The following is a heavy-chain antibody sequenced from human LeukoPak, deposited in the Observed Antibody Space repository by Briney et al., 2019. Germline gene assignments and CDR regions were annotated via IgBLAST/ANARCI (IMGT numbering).Heavy chain of an antibody. CDR3: ARNHDLILGYYYMDV. CDR1: GFTFSSYA. J-gene: IGHJ6*03. D-gene: IGHD3-16*01. Sequence: TGGSLRLSSAVSGFTFSSYAMSWVRQAPGKGLEWVAAISGSGGSTYYADSVKGRFTISRDNSKNTLYLQMNSLRAEDTAVYYCARNHDLILGYYYMDVWGKGTTVTVSS. CDR2: ISGSGGST. V-gene: IGHV3-23*01.